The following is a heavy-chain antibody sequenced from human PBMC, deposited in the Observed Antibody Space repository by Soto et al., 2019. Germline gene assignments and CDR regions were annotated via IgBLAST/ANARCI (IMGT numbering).Heavy chain of an antibody. CDR3: ARGYSSSWLDY. CDR2: IWYDGSNK. V-gene: IGHV3-33*08. Sequence: GGSLRLSCAASGFTFSSYAMSWVRQAPGKGLEWVAVIWYDGSNKYYADSVKGRFTISRDNSKNTLYLQMNSLRAEDTAVYYCARGYSSSWLDYWGQGTLVTVSS. J-gene: IGHJ4*02. D-gene: IGHD6-13*01. CDR1: GFTFSSYA.